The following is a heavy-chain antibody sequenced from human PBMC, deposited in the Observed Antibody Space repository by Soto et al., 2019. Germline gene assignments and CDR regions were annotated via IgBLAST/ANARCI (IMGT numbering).Heavy chain of an antibody. CDR2: IYYSGSI. J-gene: IGHJ4*02. D-gene: IGHD2-2*01. CDR3: AGGFCSTPNCPGRDFDY. V-gene: IGHV4-31*03. CDR1: GGSMSSKGYY. Sequence: QVQLQESGPGLVKPSQTLSLSCTVSGGSMSSKGYYWSWIRQHPGKGLEWIGYIYYSGSIYYNPSLESRVTISVDTSENRLSLRLNSVTAADTAVYYCAGGFCSTPNCPGRDFDYWGQGTLVTVSS.